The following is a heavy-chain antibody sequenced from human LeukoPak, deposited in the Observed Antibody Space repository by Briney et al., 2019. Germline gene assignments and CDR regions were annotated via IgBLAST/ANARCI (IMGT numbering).Heavy chain of an antibody. CDR3: AILDYYDSSGYYSRYSQH. CDR2: IIPILGIA. D-gene: IGHD3-22*01. V-gene: IGHV1-69*02. Sequence: SVKVSCKASGGTFSSYTISWVRQAPGQGLEWMGRIIPILGIANYAQKFQGRVTITADKSTSTAYMELSSLRSEDTAVYYCAILDYYDSSGYYSRYSQHWGQGTLVTVSS. J-gene: IGHJ1*01. CDR1: GGTFSSYT.